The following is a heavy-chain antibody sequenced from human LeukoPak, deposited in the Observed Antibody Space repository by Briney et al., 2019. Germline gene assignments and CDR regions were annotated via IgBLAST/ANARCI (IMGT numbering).Heavy chain of an antibody. CDR2: IYHGDSDT. J-gene: IGHJ3*02. V-gene: IGHV5-51*01. CDR3: ARQGYSSSPKDAFDI. D-gene: IGHD6-13*01. CDR1: GYSFTSYW. Sequence: GESLNISFKVSGYSFTSYWIGWVRQVPGKGLEWMGIIYHGDSDTRYSPSFQGQVTISADKSISTAYPQWSSLKASDTAMYYCARQGYSSSPKDAFDIWGQGTIVTVSS.